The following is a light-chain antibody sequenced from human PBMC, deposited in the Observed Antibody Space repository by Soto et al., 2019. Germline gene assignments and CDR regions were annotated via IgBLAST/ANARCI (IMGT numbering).Light chain of an antibody. J-gene: IGLJ1*01. CDR2: EVS. Sequence: QSVLTRPPSASGSPGQSVIISCTGTSSDVGAYNYVSWYQQHPGKAPKLMIYEVSKRPSGVPDRFSGSKSGNTASLTVSGLQAEDEADYFCSSYAGSNIFDVFGTGTQLTVL. CDR1: SSDVGAYNY. CDR3: SSYAGSNIFDV. V-gene: IGLV2-8*01.